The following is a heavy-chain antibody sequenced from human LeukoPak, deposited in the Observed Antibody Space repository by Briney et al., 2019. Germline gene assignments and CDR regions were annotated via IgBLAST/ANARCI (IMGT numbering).Heavy chain of an antibody. CDR2: IYYSGST. D-gene: IGHD4-17*01. V-gene: IGHV4-39*01. Sequence: PSETLSLTCTVSGGSISSSSYYWGWIRQPPGKGLEWIGSIYYSGSTYYNPSLKSRVPISVDTSKNQFSLKLSSVTAADTAVYYCARHQDYGDPWAFDYWGQGTLVTVSS. CDR3: ARHQDYGDPWAFDY. CDR1: GGSISSSSYY. J-gene: IGHJ4*02.